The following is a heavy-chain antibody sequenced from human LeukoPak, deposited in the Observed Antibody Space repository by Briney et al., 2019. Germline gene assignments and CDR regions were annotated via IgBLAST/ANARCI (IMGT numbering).Heavy chain of an antibody. J-gene: IGHJ3*02. CDR1: GYTFTSYD. V-gene: IGHV1-8*01. Sequence: ASVKVSCKASGYTFTSYDINWVRQAAGQGLEWLGWMNPNSGNTGYAQQFQGRVTMTRNTSISTAYMELSSLKSEDTAVYYCARVNGGTAFDIWGQGTMVTVSS. CDR2: MNPNSGNT. D-gene: IGHD4-23*01. CDR3: ARVNGGTAFDI.